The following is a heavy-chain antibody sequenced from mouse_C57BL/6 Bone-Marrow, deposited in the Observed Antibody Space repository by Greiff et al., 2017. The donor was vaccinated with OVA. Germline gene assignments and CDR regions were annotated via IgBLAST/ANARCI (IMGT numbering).Heavy chain of an antibody. D-gene: IGHD2-1*01. V-gene: IGHV1-55*01. CDR1: GYTFTSYW. CDR3: ARVRVYYGNSWFAY. CDR2: IYPGGGST. J-gene: IGHJ3*01. Sequence: QVHVQQPGAELVKPGASVKMSCKASGYTFTSYWITWVKQRPGQGLEWIGDIYPGGGSTNYNEKFKSKATLTVDTSSSTAYMQLSSLTSEDSAVDSGARVRVYYGNSWFAYWGQGTLVTVSA.